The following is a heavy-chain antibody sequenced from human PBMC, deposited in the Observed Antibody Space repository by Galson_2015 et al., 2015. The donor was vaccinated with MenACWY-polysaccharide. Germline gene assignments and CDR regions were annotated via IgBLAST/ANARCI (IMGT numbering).Heavy chain of an antibody. D-gene: IGHD5-18*01. J-gene: IGHJ4*02. CDR1: GYTFTSYD. CDR2: MNPKSGNT. Sequence: SVKVSCKASGYTFTSYDINWVRQATGQGLEWMGWMNPKSGNTGFAQKLQVRVTMTRNTSISTAYMELSSLTSEDTAVYYCVREKQLKIDFWGQGTLVTVSS. CDR3: VREKQLKIDF. V-gene: IGHV1-8*01.